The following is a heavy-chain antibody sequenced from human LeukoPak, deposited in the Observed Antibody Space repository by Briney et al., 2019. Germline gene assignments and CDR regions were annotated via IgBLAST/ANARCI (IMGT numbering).Heavy chain of an antibody. V-gene: IGHV4-30-2*01. Sequence: PSQTLSLTCAVSGGSISSGGYCWSWIRQPPGKGLEWIGYIYHSGSTYYNPSLKSRVTISVDRSKNQFSLKLSSVTAADTAVYYCDREGVKDWLYAFDIWGQGTMVTVSS. J-gene: IGHJ3*02. CDR3: DREGVKDWLYAFDI. CDR1: GGSISSGGYC. CDR2: IYHSGST. D-gene: IGHD3/OR15-3a*01.